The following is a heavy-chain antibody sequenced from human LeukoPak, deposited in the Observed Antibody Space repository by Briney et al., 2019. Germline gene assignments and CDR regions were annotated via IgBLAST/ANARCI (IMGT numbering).Heavy chain of an antibody. V-gene: IGHV1-8*01. J-gene: IGHJ3*02. CDR2: MNPNSGNT. D-gene: IGHD2-15*01. CDR1: GYTFTSYD. CDR3: ARAEGIRYCSGGSCYSGAFDI. Sequence: ASVKVSCKASGYTFTSYDINWVRQATGQGLEWMGWMNPNSGNTDYAQKFQGRVTMTRNTSISTAYMELSSLRSEDTAVYYCARAEGIRYCSGGSCYSGAFDIWGQGTMVTVSS.